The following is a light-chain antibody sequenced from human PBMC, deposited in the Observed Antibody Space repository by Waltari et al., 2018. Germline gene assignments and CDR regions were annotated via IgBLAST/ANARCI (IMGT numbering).Light chain of an antibody. CDR3: KQYNNLLRT. Sequence: EIVMTQSPATLSVFPGERATLSGRARQSVRSNLAWYQQKPGQAPMLLLYVASTRATGIPVRFSGSGSGTEVTRTISSLQSEDFAVYYCKQYNNLLRTFGQGTKVEI. CDR1: QSVRSN. CDR2: VAS. J-gene: IGKJ1*01. V-gene: IGKV3-15*01.